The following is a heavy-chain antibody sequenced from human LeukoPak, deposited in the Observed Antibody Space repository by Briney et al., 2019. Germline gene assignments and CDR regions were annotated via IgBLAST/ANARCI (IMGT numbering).Heavy chain of an antibody. CDR3: ARRASVAATLGY. V-gene: IGHV4-34*01. D-gene: IGHD2-15*01. J-gene: IGHJ4*02. CDR1: GGSFSGYY. Sequence: SETLSLTCAVYGGSFSGYYWSWIRQPPGKGLEWIGEINHSGSTNYNPSLKSRVTISVDTSKNQFSLKLSSVTAADTAVYYCARRASVAATLGYWGRGTLVTVSS. CDR2: INHSGST.